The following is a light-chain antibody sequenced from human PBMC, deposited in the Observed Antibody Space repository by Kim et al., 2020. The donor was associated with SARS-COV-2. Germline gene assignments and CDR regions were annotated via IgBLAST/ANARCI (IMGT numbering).Light chain of an antibody. CDR3: QQSYKIPYT. CDR2: AAS. J-gene: IGKJ2*01. V-gene: IGKV1-39*01. Sequence: STSVGDGVTITCRASKSISNYLNWYEQKPGKAPNLLIYAASSLQSGVPSRFSGSGSGTDFTLTISSLQPEDCATYYCQQSYKIPYTFGQGTKLEI. CDR1: KSISNY.